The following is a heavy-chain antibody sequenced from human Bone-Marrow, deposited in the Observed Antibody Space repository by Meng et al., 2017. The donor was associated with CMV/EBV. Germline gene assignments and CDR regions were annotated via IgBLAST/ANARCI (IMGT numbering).Heavy chain of an antibody. V-gene: IGHV4-34*01. Sequence: GSLRLSCAVYGGTFSGYYWSWIRQPPGKGLESIEEINHSGSTNYDTSLKTRVTISVDTSKNQYSLKLSAVTAADTAVYYCARDGLQHKNDYWGQGTLVTVSS. D-gene: IGHD2-2*01. J-gene: IGHJ4*02. CDR2: INHSGST. CDR1: GGTFSGYY. CDR3: ARDGLQHKNDY.